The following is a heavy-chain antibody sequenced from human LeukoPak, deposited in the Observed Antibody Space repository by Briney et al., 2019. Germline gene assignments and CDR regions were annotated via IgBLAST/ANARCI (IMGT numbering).Heavy chain of an antibody. J-gene: IGHJ6*02. CDR2: IWYDGSNK. Sequence: PGRSLRLSSAASGFTFSSYGMHWVRQAPGKGLEWVAVIWYDGSNKYYADSVKGRFTISRDNSKNTLYLQMNSLKTEDTAVYYCTSDDGVYGMDVWGQGTTVTVSS. CDR1: GFTFSSYG. D-gene: IGHD3-10*01. V-gene: IGHV3-33*01. CDR3: TSDDGVYGMDV.